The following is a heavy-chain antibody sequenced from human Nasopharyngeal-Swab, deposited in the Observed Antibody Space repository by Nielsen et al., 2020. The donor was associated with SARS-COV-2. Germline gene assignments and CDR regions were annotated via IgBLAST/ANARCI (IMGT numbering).Heavy chain of an antibody. CDR2: ISGSGGST. D-gene: IGHD3-22*01. V-gene: IGHV3-23*01. Sequence: GESLKISCAASGFTVSSYAMSWVRQAPGKGLEWVSVISGSGGSTYYADSVKGRFTISRDNSKNTLYLQMKSLRAEDTAVYYCARDGSGYYDSSGYYDYWGQGTLVTVSS. CDR3: ARDGSGYYDSSGYYDY. CDR1: GFTVSSYA. J-gene: IGHJ4*02.